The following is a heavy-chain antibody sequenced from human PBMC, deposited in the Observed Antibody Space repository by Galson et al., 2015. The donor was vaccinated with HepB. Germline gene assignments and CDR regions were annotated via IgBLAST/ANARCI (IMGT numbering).Heavy chain of an antibody. J-gene: IGHJ5*02. CDR1: GFTFSSYA. CDR2: ISGSGGST. D-gene: IGHD5/OR15-5a*01. V-gene: IGHV3-23*01. CDR3: AREPYSVATGGWFDT. Sequence: SLRLSCAASGFTFSSYAMSWVRQAPGKGLEWVSAISGSGGSTYYADSVKGRFTISRDNSKNTLYLQMNSLRAEDTAIYYCAREPYSVATGGWFDTWGQGTLVTVSS.